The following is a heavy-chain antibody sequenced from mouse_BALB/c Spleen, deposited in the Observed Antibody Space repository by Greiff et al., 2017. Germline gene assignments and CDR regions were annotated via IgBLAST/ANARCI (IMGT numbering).Heavy chain of an antibody. D-gene: IGHD2-4*01. CDR1: GFNIKDYY. J-gene: IGHJ4*01. CDR2: IDPENGNT. V-gene: IGHV14-1*02. CDR3: ARRGYYDYDGYAMDY. Sequence: EVQLVESGAELVRPGALVKLSCKASGFNIKDYYMHWVKQRPEQGLEWIGWIDPENGNTIYDPKFQGKASITADTSSNTAYLQLSSLTSEDTAVYYCARRGYYDYDGYAMDYWGQGTSVTVSS.